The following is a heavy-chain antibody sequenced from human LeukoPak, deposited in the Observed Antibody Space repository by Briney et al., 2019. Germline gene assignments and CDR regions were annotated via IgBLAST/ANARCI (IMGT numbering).Heavy chain of an antibody. D-gene: IGHD1-26*01. CDR2: IYYSGST. CDR3: ARGSGSYRRYYYYGMDV. J-gene: IGHJ6*02. Sequence: SETLSLTCTVSGGSISSYYWSWIRQPPGKGLEWIGYIYYSGSTNYNPSLKSRVTISVDTPKNQFSLKLSSVTAADTAVYYCARGSGSYRRYYYYGMDVWGQGTTVTVSS. V-gene: IGHV4-59*01. CDR1: GGSISSYY.